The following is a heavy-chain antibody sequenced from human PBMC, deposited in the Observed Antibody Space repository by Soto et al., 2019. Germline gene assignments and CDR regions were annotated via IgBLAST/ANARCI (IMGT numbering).Heavy chain of an antibody. Sequence: QVQLVQSGAEVKKPGASVKVSCTASGYTFTSYYMHWVRQAPGQGLEWMGIINPSGGSTSYAQKFQGRVTMTRDTSTSTVYMELSSLRSEDTAVYYCARLYCSGGSCFMGFDYWGQGTLVTVSS. V-gene: IGHV1-46*01. CDR1: GYTFTSYY. D-gene: IGHD2-15*01. CDR2: INPSGGST. J-gene: IGHJ4*02. CDR3: ARLYCSGGSCFMGFDY.